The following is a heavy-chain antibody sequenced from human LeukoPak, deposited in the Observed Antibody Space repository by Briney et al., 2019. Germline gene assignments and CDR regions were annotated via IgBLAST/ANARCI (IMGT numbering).Heavy chain of an antibody. CDR3: ARDQLEQWPERGGDYFDY. CDR1: GGTFSSYA. Sequence: ASVKVSCKASGGTFSSYAISWVRQAPGQGLEWMGRIIPIFGIANYAQKFQGRVTITADKSTSTAYMELSSLRSEDTAVYHCARDQLEQWPERGGDYFDYWGQGTLVTVSS. J-gene: IGHJ4*02. D-gene: IGHD6-19*01. V-gene: IGHV1-69*04. CDR2: IIPIFGIA.